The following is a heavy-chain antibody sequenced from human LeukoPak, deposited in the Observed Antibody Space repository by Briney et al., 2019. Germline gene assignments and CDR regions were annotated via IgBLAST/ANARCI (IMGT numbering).Heavy chain of an antibody. Sequence: GRSLRLSCAASGFTFSSYGMHWVRQAPGKGLEWVAVIWYDGSNKYYADSVKGRFTISRDNSKNTLYLQMNSLGAEDTAVYYCARDSPAWELPIDYWGQGTLVTVSS. CDR3: ARDSPAWELPIDY. D-gene: IGHD1-26*01. V-gene: IGHV3-33*01. CDR1: GFTFSSYG. CDR2: IWYDGSNK. J-gene: IGHJ4*02.